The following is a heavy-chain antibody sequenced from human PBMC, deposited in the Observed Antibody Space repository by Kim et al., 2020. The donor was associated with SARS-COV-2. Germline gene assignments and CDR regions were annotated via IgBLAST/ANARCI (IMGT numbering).Heavy chain of an antibody. V-gene: IGHV1-8*01. J-gene: IGHJ6*03. CDR3: ARGVMRRIVVVPAAYYMDV. CDR2: MNPNSGNT. CDR1: GYTFTSYD. Sequence: ASVKVSCKASGYTFTSYDINWVRQATGQGLEWMGWMNPNSGNTGYAQKFQGRVTMTRNTSISTAYMELSSLRSEDTAVYYCARGVMRRIVVVPAAYYMDVWGKGTTVTVSS. D-gene: IGHD2-2*01.